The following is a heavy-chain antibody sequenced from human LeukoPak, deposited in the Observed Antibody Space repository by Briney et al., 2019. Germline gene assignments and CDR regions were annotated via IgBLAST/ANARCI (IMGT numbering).Heavy chain of an antibody. CDR2: INWNGGST. J-gene: IGHJ6*03. CDR1: GFTFDDYG. Sequence: RPGGSLRLSCAASGFTFDDYGMSWVRQAPGKGLEWVSGINWNGGSTGYADSVKGRFTISRDNAKNSLYLQMNSLRAEDTALYYCARGLRGSSGRHPYYYYYYMDVWGKGTTVTVSS. D-gene: IGHD6-19*01. V-gene: IGHV3-20*04. CDR3: ARGLRGSSGRHPYYYYYYMDV.